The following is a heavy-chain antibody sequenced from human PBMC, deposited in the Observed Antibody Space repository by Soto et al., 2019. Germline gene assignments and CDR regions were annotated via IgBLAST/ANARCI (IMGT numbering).Heavy chain of an antibody. Sequence: PSETLSLTCAVSGGSLSNYYCSWIRQPPAKWLGWIGEIYHSGSTNYNPSLKSRVTISVDTSKNQFYLKLSSVTAADTAVYYCATSKIYLFQSGGSPHVPLGFWGQGTLVTVSS. CDR3: ATSKIYLFQSGGSPHVPLGF. V-gene: IGHV4-34*01. J-gene: IGHJ4*02. CDR1: GGSLSNYY. D-gene: IGHD2-15*01. CDR2: IYHSGST.